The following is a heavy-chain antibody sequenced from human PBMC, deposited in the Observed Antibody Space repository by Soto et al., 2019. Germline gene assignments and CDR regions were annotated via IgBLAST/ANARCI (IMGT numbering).Heavy chain of an antibody. J-gene: IGHJ4*02. CDR2: IYYSGST. Sequence: SETLSLTCTVSGGSISSYYWSWIRQPPGKGLEWIGYIYYSGSTNYNPSLKSRVTISVDTSKNQFSLKLSSVTAADTAVYYCARDLCSGGSCYFGSFDYWGQGTLVTVSS. CDR3: ARDLCSGGSCYFGSFDY. D-gene: IGHD2-15*01. V-gene: IGHV4-59*01. CDR1: GGSISSYY.